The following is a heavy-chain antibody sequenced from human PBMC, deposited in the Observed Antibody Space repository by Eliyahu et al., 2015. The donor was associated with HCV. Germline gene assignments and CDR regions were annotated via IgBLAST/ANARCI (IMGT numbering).Heavy chain of an antibody. V-gene: IGHV5-51*01. Sequence: EVQLVQSGAEVKKPGESLKISCKGSGYSFSDYWIAWVRQMPGKGLEWMGLIYVGDSDTKYSPSFEGQVTLSADTSISTAYLQWTSLKASDTAMYYCARQIGGTTAFDIWGQGTMVTVSS. J-gene: IGHJ3*02. CDR1: GYSFSDYW. CDR2: IYVGDSDT. CDR3: ARQIGGTTAFDI. D-gene: IGHD1-7*01.